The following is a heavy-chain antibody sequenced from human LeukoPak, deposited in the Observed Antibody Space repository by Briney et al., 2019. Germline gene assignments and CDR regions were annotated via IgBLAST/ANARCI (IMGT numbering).Heavy chain of an antibody. CDR3: ARVRYSGAFDV. D-gene: IGHD5-12*01. J-gene: IGHJ3*01. CDR1: GYSISSGYY. V-gene: IGHV4-38-2*02. Sequence: SETLSLTCTVSGYSISSGYYWGWIRQPPGKGLEWIGSIYHSGSTNYNPSLKSRVTISVDTSKNQFSLKLSSVAAADTAVYYCARVRYSGAFDVWGQGTMVTVSS. CDR2: IYHSGST.